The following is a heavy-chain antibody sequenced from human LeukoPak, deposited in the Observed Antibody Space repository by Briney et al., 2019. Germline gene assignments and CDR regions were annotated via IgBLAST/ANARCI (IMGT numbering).Heavy chain of an antibody. V-gene: IGHV1-69*13. Sequence: SVKVSCKASGGTFSSYAISWVRQAPGQGLEWMGGTIPIFGTANYAQKFQGRVTITADESTSTAYMELSSLRSEDTAVYYCARDSKGRLNIMVRGYNWFDPWGQGTLVTVSS. CDR3: ARDSKGRLNIMVRGYNWFDP. CDR2: TIPIFGTA. J-gene: IGHJ5*02. CDR1: GGTFSSYA. D-gene: IGHD3-10*01.